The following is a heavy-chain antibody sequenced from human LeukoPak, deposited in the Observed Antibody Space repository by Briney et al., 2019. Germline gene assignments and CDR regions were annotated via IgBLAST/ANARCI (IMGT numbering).Heavy chain of an antibody. CDR2: IYSGGTT. CDR3: ASASAWYRIDY. CDR1: GFSVSANY. J-gene: IGHJ4*02. V-gene: IGHV3-66*01. Sequence: GGSLRLSCAVSGFSVSANYMSWVRQAPGKGLEWVSLIYSGGTTYYGDAVKGRFTISRDNSKNTLYLQMSSLRAEDTAVYYCASASAWYRIDYWGQGTLVSVSS. D-gene: IGHD6-19*01.